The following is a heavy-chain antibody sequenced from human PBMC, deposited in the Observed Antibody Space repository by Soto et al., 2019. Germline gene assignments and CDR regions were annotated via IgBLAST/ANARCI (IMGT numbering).Heavy chain of an antibody. J-gene: IGHJ3*02. CDR2: INPSGGST. CDR1: GYTFTSYY. V-gene: IGHV1-46*03. D-gene: IGHD3-22*01. CDR3: ARVLGGTGDSSGYYYGVVAVDI. Sequence: ASVKVSCKASGYTFTSYYMHWVRQAPEQGLEWMGIINPSGGSTSYAQKFQGRVTMTRDTSTSTVYMELSSLRSEDTAVYYCARVLGGTGDSSGYYYGVVAVDIWGQGTMVTVS.